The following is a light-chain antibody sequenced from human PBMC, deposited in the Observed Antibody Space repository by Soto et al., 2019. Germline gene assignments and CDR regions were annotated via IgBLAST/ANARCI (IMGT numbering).Light chain of an antibody. Sequence: EIVLTQSPGTLSLSAGERATLSCRASQSVGSSYLAWYQQKPGQAPTVLIYGASSRATGIPERFSGSGSGTDFTLTISRLEPEDFAVYYCQNYDTSPTFGQGTKVEIK. J-gene: IGKJ1*01. V-gene: IGKV3-20*01. CDR1: QSVGSSY. CDR2: GAS. CDR3: QNYDTSPT.